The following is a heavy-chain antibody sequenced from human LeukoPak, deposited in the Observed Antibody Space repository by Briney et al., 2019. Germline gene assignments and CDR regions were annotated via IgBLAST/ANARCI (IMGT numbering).Heavy chain of an antibody. Sequence: GGSLRLSCAASGFTFSSYSMNWVRQAPGKGLEWVSSISSSSSYIYYADSVKGRFTISRDNTKNSLYLQMNSLRAEDTAVYYCARDRGTTVINFDYWGQGTLVTVS. J-gene: IGHJ4*02. CDR2: ISSSSSYI. D-gene: IGHD4-17*01. CDR3: ARDRGTTVINFDY. CDR1: GFTFSSYS. V-gene: IGHV3-21*01.